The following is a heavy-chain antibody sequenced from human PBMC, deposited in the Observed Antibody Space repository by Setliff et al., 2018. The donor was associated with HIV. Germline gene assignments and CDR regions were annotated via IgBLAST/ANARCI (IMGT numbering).Heavy chain of an antibody. CDR1: GYTFTTYH. Sequence: ASVKVSCKASGYTFTTYHIHWVRQAPGQGLEWMGWINPKSGGTHYGQKFQGRVTMTRDRSTRTAYMELRSLTFDDTAVYYCARDPIGIDFGLSYYMDVWGKGTAVTVSS. CDR3: ARDPIGIDFGLSYYMDV. J-gene: IGHJ6*03. V-gene: IGHV1-2*02. D-gene: IGHD3-3*01. CDR2: INPKSGGT.